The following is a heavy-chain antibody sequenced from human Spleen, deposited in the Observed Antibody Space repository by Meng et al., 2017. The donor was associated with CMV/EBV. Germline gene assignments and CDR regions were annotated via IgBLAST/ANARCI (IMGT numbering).Heavy chain of an antibody. CDR1: GYY. CDR3: ARDRGLGRITILGVIISWFDP. CDR2: ISPKSGAT. Sequence: GYYMHWERQAPGQGLEWMGWISPKSGATNYAQNFQGRVTLTREQPGATAYLELTSLTPDDTAVYYCARDRGLGRITILGVIISWFDPWGQGTLVTVSS. V-gene: IGHV1-2*02. D-gene: IGHD3-3*01. J-gene: IGHJ5*02.